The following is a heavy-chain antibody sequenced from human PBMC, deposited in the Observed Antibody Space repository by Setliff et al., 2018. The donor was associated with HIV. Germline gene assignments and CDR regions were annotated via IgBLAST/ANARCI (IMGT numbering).Heavy chain of an antibody. CDR2: ISYSGST. Sequence: NPSETLSLTCTVSGGSISSHYWSWVRQTPGKGLEWIGSISYSGSTNHNPSLKSRVTISIDTSKNQFSLKLTSVTSAGTAVYFCARSLSSPFATGLWGQGTLVTVS. D-gene: IGHD6-13*01. CDR1: GGSISSHY. V-gene: IGHV4-59*11. J-gene: IGHJ4*02. CDR3: ARSLSSPFATGL.